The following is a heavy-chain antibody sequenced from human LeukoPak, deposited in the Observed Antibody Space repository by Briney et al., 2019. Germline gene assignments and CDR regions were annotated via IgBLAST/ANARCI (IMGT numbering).Heavy chain of an antibody. CDR1: GGSISSGSYY. CDR3: ARRELAARPLYFDY. D-gene: IGHD6-6*01. Sequence: PSETLSLTCTVSGGSISSGSYYWSWIRQPPGKGLEWIGYIYHSGSTYYNPSLKSRVTISVDRSKNQFSLKLSSVTAADTAVYYCARRELAARPLYFDYWGQGTLVTVSS. CDR2: IYHSGST. J-gene: IGHJ4*02. V-gene: IGHV4-30-2*01.